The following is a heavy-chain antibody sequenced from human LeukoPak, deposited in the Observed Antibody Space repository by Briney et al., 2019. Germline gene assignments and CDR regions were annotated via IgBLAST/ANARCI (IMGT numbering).Heavy chain of an antibody. V-gene: IGHV4-39*07. J-gene: IGHJ6*02. CDR1: GGSISGSSYY. CDR3: ARGQVGSYSFYYYYGMDV. D-gene: IGHD1-26*01. Sequence: SETLSLTCTVSGGSISGSSYYWSWIRQPPGKGLEWIGEINHSGSTNYNPSLKSRVTISVDTSKNQFSLKLSSVTAADTAVYYCARGQVGSYSFYYYYGMDVWGQGTTVTVSS. CDR2: INHSGST.